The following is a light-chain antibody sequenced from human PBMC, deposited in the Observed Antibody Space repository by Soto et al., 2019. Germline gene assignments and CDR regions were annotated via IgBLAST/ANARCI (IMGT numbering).Light chain of an antibody. CDR1: SSDVGGYNY. J-gene: IGLJ3*02. CDR3: SSYTSSTTRV. V-gene: IGLV2-14*01. CDR2: EVT. Sequence: QSALTQPAPVSGSPGQSITISCTGTSSDVGGYNYVSWYQQHPGKAPKVMIYEVTNRPSGVSNRFSGSKSGNTASLTISGLQAEDEADYYCSSYTSSTTRVFGGGTQLTVL.